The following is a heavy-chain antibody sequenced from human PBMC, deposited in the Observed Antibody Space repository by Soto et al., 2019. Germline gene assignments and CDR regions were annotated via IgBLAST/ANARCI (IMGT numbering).Heavy chain of an antibody. D-gene: IGHD4-17*01. CDR2: ISTNGDTA. V-gene: IGHV3-23*01. CDR3: AKDLSRWPHYACDS. CDR1: GFPFSSYA. Sequence: GVSQSLSCSASGFPFSSYAMHWVRPATGKGLEWVSGISTNGDTANYADSVKGRFTISRDNSKNALYMQMNGLRPEDTAVDYCAKDLSRWPHYACDSWGQGPRVTVSA. J-gene: IGHJ5*01.